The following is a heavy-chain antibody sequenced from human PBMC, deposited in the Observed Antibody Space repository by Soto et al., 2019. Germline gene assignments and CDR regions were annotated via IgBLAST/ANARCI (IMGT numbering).Heavy chain of an antibody. CDR1: GFTFSSYA. CDR2: ISYDGSNK. CDR3: AREYNWSAYYYYGMDV. V-gene: IGHV3-30-3*01. D-gene: IGHD1-1*01. J-gene: IGHJ6*02. Sequence: GGSLRLSCAASGFTFSSYAMHWVRQAPGKGLEWVAVISYDGSNKYYADSVKGRFTISRDNSKNTLYLQMNSLRAEDTAVYYCAREYNWSAYYYYGMDVWGQGTTVTVSS.